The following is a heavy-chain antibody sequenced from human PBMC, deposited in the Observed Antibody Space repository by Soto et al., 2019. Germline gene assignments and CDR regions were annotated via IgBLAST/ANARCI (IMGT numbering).Heavy chain of an antibody. Sequence: GGSLRLSCEASGFTFDNYYMSWVRQAPGKGLEWVANIRQDGSEKYYVDSVKGRFTIARDNAKNSLSLEMNSLRAEDTAVYYCAREMGACSDSSCYPGPYDSWGQGTLVTVSS. CDR1: GFTFDNYY. D-gene: IGHD3-16*01. V-gene: IGHV3-7*03. CDR3: AREMGACSDSSCYPGPYDS. J-gene: IGHJ5*02. CDR2: IRQDGSEK.